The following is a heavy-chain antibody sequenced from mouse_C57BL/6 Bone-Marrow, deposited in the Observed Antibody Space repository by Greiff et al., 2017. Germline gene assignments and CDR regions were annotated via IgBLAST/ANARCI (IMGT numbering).Heavy chain of an antibody. Sequence: QVTLQESGPGLLQSSPTLSLTCSFSGFSLSTSGMGVSWLRQPSGQGLEWLAHIYWDDDKRYNPSLKSRLTLSEDTSRSQVFLEITSVDTADTATYYCARSRGRWAMDDWGQGTTVTVSS. CDR2: IYWDDDK. J-gene: IGHJ4*01. CDR3: ARSRGRWAMDD. V-gene: IGHV8-12*01. CDR1: GFSLSTSGMG. D-gene: IGHD2-3*01.